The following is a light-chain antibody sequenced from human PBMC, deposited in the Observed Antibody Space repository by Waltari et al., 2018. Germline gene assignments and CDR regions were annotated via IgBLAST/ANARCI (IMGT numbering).Light chain of an antibody. Sequence: QSALTQPRSVSGSPGQSVTISCTGTSSDVGGYNFVSWYQQPPGKAPKLMIYDVTKRPSGVSNRFSGSKSGNTASLTISGLQAEDEADYYCCSYAGSAIWVFGGGTKLTVL. CDR2: DVT. CDR1: SSDVGGYNF. J-gene: IGLJ3*02. V-gene: IGLV2-11*01. CDR3: CSYAGSAIWV.